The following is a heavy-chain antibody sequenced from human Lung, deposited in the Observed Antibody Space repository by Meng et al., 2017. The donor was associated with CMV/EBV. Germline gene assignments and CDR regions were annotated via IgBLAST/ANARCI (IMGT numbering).Heavy chain of an antibody. Sequence: GESXKISXVMSGFTLSSYGMHWVRQAPGKGLEWVAFIRDDGSNTYYADSVRGRFTISRDNSKNTLYLQMNSLRAEDTAVYYCANRYSGYEDVWYFDYWGQGTLVTVSS. V-gene: IGHV3-30*02. CDR2: IRDDGSNT. CDR3: ANRYSGYEDVWYFDY. CDR1: GFTLSSYG. J-gene: IGHJ4*02. D-gene: IGHD5-12*01.